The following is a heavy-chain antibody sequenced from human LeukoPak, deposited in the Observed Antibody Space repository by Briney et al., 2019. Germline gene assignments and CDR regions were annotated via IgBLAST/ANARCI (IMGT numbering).Heavy chain of an antibody. D-gene: IGHD3-10*01. CDR3: AKVRVRGVTDGMDV. CDR2: FYDSGKT. CDR1: GDSLSSFY. Sequence: SETLSLTCTVSGDSLSSFYWTWTRQAPGKGLEWIGYFYDSGKTSYNPSLKSRVTISADSAKNQFSLRLKSVTAADTAVYYCAKVRVRGVTDGMDVWGQGTTVTVSS. V-gene: IGHV4-59*01. J-gene: IGHJ6*02.